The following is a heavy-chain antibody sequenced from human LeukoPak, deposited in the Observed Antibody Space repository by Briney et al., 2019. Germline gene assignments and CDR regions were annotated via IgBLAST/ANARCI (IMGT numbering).Heavy chain of an antibody. CDR1: GGSISRYY. V-gene: IGHV4-59*08. J-gene: IGHJ6*02. D-gene: IGHD6-13*01. CDR2: IYYSGST. Sequence: SETLSLTCTVSGGSISRYYWSWIRQPPGKGLEWIGYIYYSGSTNYNPSLKSRVTISVDTSKNQFSLKLSSVTAADTAVYYCASGYSSSWYGLDYYYGMDVWGQGTTVTVSS. CDR3: ASGYSSSWYGLDYYYGMDV.